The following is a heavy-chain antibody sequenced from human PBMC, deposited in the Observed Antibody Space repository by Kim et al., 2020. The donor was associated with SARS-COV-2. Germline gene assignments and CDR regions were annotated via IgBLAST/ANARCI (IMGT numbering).Heavy chain of an antibody. CDR2: IYYSGTT. CDR1: GDSISRADPY. J-gene: IGHJ6*02. CDR3: ARGYYDNGMDV. V-gene: IGHV4-30-4*01. D-gene: IGHD3-22*01. Sequence: SETLSLTCSVSGDSISRADPYWTWIRQSPGKGLEWIGYIYYSGTTYYNPSLKSRVIISSDTSKNQFSLKLSSVTAADTGLYYCARGYYDNGMDVWGQGTTVTVSS.